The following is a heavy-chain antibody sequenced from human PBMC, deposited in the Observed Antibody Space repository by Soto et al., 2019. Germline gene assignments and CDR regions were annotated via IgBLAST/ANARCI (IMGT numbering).Heavy chain of an antibody. CDR3: AKGGPCSGGSCYSDVLY. V-gene: IGHV3-23*01. Sequence: LRLSCAASGFTFSSYAMSWVRQAPGKGLEWVSAISGSGGSTYYADSVKGRFTISRDNSKNTLYLQMNSLRAEDTAVYYCAKGGPCSGGSCYSDVLYWGQGTLVTVSS. CDR1: GFTFSSYA. D-gene: IGHD2-15*01. CDR2: ISGSGGST. J-gene: IGHJ4*02.